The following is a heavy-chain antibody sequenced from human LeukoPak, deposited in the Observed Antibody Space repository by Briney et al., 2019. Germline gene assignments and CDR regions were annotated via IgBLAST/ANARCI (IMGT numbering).Heavy chain of an antibody. J-gene: IGHJ4*02. CDR2: IYSGGST. CDR3: ARDLYSSSRNNFDY. D-gene: IGHD6-13*01. V-gene: IGHV3-53*01. CDR1: GFSVSTNY. Sequence: GGSLRLSCAASGFSVSTNYMSWVRQAPGKGLEWVSFIYSGGSTYYADSVKGRFTISRDNSKNTLYLQMNSLRAEDSAAYYCARDLYSSSRNNFDYWGQGTLVTVSS.